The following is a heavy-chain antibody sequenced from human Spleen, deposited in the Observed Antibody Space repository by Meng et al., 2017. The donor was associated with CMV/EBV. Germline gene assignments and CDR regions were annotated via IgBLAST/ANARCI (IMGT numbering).Heavy chain of an antibody. J-gene: IGHJ4*02. D-gene: IGHD1-1*01. CDR3: AKVGSSTRLERD. Sequence: GESLKISCAASGFTFSDYYISWIRHAPGQGLEWISHISNSGSAIYYADSVKGRFTISRDNAKSSLYLLMNSLRADDTAVYYCAKVGSSTRLERDWGQGTLVTVSS. CDR1: GFTFSDYY. V-gene: IGHV3-11*04. CDR2: ISNSGSAI.